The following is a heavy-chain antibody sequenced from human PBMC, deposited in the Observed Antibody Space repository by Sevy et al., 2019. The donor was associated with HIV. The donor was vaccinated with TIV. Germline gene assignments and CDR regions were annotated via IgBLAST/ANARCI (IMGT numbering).Heavy chain of an antibody. CDR3: ARDCNSATCLWGLDV. CDR2: IKGDGSEK. J-gene: IGHJ6*02. V-gene: IGHV3-7*03. CDR1: GFTFSHYW. Sequence: GESLKISCAASGFTFSHYWMTWDRQAPGKGPEWVANIKGDGSEKYYVDSVRGRFTISRDNAKNSLYLQMNSLRGEDTALYYCARDCNSATCLWGLDVWGQRTTVTVSS. D-gene: IGHD1-26*01.